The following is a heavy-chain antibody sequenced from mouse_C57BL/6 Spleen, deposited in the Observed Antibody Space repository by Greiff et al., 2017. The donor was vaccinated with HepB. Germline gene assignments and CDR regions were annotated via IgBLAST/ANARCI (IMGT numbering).Heavy chain of an antibody. V-gene: IGHV2-2*01. CDR2: IWSGGST. Sequence: VQLQQSGPGLVQPSQSLSITCTVSGFSLTSYGVHWVRQSPGKGLEWLGVIWSGGSTDYNAAFISRLSISKDNPKSQVFFKMNSLQADDTAIYYCARKGNYEYYFDYWGQGTTLTVSS. CDR3: ARKGNYEYYFDY. J-gene: IGHJ2*01. CDR1: GFSLTSYG. D-gene: IGHD2-4*01.